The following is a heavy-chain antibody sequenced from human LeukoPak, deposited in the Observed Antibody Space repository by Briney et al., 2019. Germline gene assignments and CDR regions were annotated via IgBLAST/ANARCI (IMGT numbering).Heavy chain of an antibody. CDR3: ATSRVMYSSGWYEPFDY. Sequence: SETLSLTCTVSGGSISSYYWSWIRQPAGKGLEWIGRIYTDGSTNYNPSLKSRVTMSVDTSKNQFSLKLSSVTAADTAVYYCATSRVMYSSGWYEPFDYWGQGTLVTVSS. CDR2: IYTDGST. V-gene: IGHV4-4*07. CDR1: GGSISSYY. D-gene: IGHD6-19*01. J-gene: IGHJ4*02.